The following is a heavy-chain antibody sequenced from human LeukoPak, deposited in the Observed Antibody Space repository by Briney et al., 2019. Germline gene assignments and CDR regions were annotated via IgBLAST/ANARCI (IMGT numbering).Heavy chain of an antibody. CDR3: TTHPVTGTREVDY. V-gene: IGHV4-39*01. Sequence: SETLSLTCSVCGGSVSSTYYYWGWIRQPPGKGLEWIGTIYYTGKTYYSPSLKSRVTISVDTSKNQFSLKLNSMTAADTAVYYCTTHPVTGTREVDYWGQGSLVSVSS. D-gene: IGHD6-19*01. CDR1: GGSVSSTYYY. J-gene: IGHJ4*02. CDR2: IYYTGKT.